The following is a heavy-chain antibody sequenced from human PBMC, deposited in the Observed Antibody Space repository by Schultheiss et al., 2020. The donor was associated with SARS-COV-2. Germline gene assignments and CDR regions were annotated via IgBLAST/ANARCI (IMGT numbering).Heavy chain of an antibody. V-gene: IGHV4-59*01. CDR3: ARATRVEILFSVRGGSFDF. J-gene: IGHJ4*02. Sequence: SETLSLTCSVSGSSITGFFWTWIRQPPGKGLDPIGNIYFTGITKYNPSLKSRVTISIDTSKNQFSLKLGSVTAADTAVYFCARATRVEILFSVRGGSFDFWGRGALVTVSS. CDR1: GSSITGFF. CDR2: IYFTGIT. D-gene: IGHD5-24*01.